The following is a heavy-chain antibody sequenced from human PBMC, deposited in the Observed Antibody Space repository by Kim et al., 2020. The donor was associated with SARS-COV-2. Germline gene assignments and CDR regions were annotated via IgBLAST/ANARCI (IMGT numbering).Heavy chain of an antibody. CDR3: AHERAGAAGALDV. V-gene: IGHV1-69*04. J-gene: IGHJ3*01. CDR1: GGTCSSYV. CDR2: IIPILGSP. Sequence: SVKVSCKASGGTCSSYVISWVRQAPGQGLEWMGRIIPILGSPHYAQKFQGRGTISADKFRSTVYMEASGLRSDDTAVYYCAHERAGAAGALDVWGQGTMITVS. D-gene: IGHD3-10*01.